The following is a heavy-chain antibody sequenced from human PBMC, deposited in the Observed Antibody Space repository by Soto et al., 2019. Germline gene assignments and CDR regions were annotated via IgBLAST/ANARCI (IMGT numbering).Heavy chain of an antibody. J-gene: IGHJ4*02. CDR3: ARDQPGYSYGYGLGY. V-gene: IGHV3-21*01. Sequence: EVQLVESGGGLVKPGGSLRLSCAASGFTFSSYSMNWVRQAPGKGLEWVSSISSRSSYIYYADSVKGRFTISRDNAKNSRYLKMNSLRAEDTAVYYCARDQPGYSYGYGLGYWGQGTLVTVSS. D-gene: IGHD5-18*01. CDR1: GFTFSSYS. CDR2: ISSRSSYI.